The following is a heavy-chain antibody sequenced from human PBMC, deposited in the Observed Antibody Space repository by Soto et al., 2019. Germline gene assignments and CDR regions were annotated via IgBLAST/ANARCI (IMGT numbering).Heavy chain of an antibody. Sequence: SETLSLTCTVSGGSISSNYWTWIRQPPGKGLEWIGYVYNSGSTYYNPSLKSRVTISEDTSKSQFSLKVNSMTAADTAVYYCATDHREAVAGYTLDNWGQGILVTVSS. V-gene: IGHV4-59*01. CDR3: ATDHREAVAGYTLDN. CDR1: GGSISSNY. CDR2: VYNSGST. J-gene: IGHJ4*01. D-gene: IGHD6-13*01.